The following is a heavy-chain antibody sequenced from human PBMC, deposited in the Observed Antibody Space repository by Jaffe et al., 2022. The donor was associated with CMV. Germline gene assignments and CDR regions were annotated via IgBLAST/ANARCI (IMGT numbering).Heavy chain of an antibody. CDR1: GGSISSYY. V-gene: IGHV4-59*01. J-gene: IGHJ6*03. Sequence: QVQLQESGPGLVKPSETLSLTCTVSGGSISSYYWSWIRQPPGKGLEWIGYIYYSGSTNYNPSLKSRVTISVDTSKNQFSLKLSSVTAADTAVYYCARWGSTMVQVTPPYYYYMDVWGKGTTVTVSS. D-gene: IGHD3-10*01. CDR2: IYYSGST. CDR3: ARWGSTMVQVTPPYYYYMDV.